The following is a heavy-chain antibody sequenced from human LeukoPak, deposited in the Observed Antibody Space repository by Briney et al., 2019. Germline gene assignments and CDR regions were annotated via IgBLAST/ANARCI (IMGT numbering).Heavy chain of an antibody. V-gene: IGHV1-18*01. CDR1: GYTFTSYG. CDR2: ISAYVSNT. CDR3: ERGSVPRNPYHYYYRFGL. Sequence: ASVKVSCKASGYTFTSYGISWVRQAPGQGLEWMGWISAYVSNTDHPQKVQGGVTMTTDTPTSTAYMELRSLRSDDPAVYYCERGSVPRNPYHYYYRFGLRGQGTTGT. D-gene: IGHD1-14*01. J-gene: IGHJ6*01.